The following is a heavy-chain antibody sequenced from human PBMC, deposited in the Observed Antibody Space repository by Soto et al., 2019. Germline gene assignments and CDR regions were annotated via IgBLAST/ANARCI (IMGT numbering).Heavy chain of an antibody. Sequence: SETLSLTCTVSGGSISSYYWSWIRQPPGKGLEWIGYIYYSGSTNYNPSLKSRVTISVDTSKNQFSLKLSSVTAADTAVYYCARGGGGFYGDPQYYFDYWGQGTLVTVSS. V-gene: IGHV4-59*01. CDR2: IYYSGST. D-gene: IGHD4-17*01. CDR3: ARGGGGFYGDPQYYFDY. J-gene: IGHJ4*02. CDR1: GGSISSYY.